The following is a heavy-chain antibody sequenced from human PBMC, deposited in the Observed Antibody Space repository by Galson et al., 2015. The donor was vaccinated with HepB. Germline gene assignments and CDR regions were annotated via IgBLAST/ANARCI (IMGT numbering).Heavy chain of an antibody. D-gene: IGHD4-17*01. J-gene: IGHJ6*02. V-gene: IGHV5-51*01. CDR2: IYPGDSDT. CDR3: ARTHLTVTLGYYYYYGMDV. CDR1: GYSFTSYW. Sequence: QSGAEVKKPGESLKISCKGSGYSFTSYWIGWVRQMPGKGLEWMGIIYPGDSDTRYSPSFQGQVTISADKSISTAYLQWSSLKASDTAMYYCARTHLTVTLGYYYYYGMDVWGQGTTVTVSS.